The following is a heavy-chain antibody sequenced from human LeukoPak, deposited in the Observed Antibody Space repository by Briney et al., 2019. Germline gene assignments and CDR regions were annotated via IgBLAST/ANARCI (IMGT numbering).Heavy chain of an antibody. Sequence: PSEALSLTCAVYGGSFSGYHWSWIRQSPGRGLEWIGQINHSGGTDYNASVQSRVTISIDTARNQFSLRLSSLTAADTAIYYCARRPDGFDTWGQGTTVIVSS. CDR1: GGSFSGYH. CDR3: ARRPDGFDT. CDR2: INHSGGT. J-gene: IGHJ3*02. V-gene: IGHV4-34*01.